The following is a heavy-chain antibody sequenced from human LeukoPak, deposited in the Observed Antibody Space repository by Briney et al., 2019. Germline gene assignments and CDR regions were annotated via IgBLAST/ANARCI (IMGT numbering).Heavy chain of an antibody. Sequence: SVKVSCKASGGTFSGYAISWVRQAPGKGLEWMGGIIPIFGTANYAQKFQGRVTITADKSTSTAYMELSSLRSEDTAVYYCARYSSSWYYFDYWGQGTLVTVSS. CDR1: GGTFSGYA. D-gene: IGHD6-13*01. J-gene: IGHJ4*02. CDR2: IIPIFGTA. V-gene: IGHV1-69*06. CDR3: ARYSSSWYYFDY.